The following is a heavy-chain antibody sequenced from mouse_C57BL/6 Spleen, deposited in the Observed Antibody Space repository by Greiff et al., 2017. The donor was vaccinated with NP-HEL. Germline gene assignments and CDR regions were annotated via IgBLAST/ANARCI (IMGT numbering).Heavy chain of an antibody. CDR1: GFSLTSYG. D-gene: IGHD1-1*01. CDR2: IWSDGST. Sequence: VKLMESGPGLVAPSQSLSITCTVSGFSLTSYGVHWVRQPPGKGLEWLVVIWSDGSTTYNSALKSRLSISKDNSKRQVFLKMNSRQTDDTAMYYCARQAYYGSSYGAMDYWGQGTSVTVSP. CDR3: ARQAYYGSSYGAMDY. J-gene: IGHJ4*01. V-gene: IGHV2-6-1*01.